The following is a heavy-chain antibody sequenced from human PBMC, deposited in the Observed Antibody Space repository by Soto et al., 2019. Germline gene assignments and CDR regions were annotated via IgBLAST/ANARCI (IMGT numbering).Heavy chain of an antibody. V-gene: IGHV3-33*01. Sequence: ESGGGVVQPGTSLRLSCAASGFSFSSYGMHWVRQAPGKGLEWVAVIWYDGSNEHYTDSVKGRFTISRDNSKNTLYLQMTALRAEDTAVYYCARTPRPTYGAYADSGGRGPLFTVPS. CDR3: ARTPRPTYGAYADS. D-gene: IGHD4-17*01. CDR1: GFSFSSYG. CDR2: IWYDGSNE. J-gene: IGHJ4*02.